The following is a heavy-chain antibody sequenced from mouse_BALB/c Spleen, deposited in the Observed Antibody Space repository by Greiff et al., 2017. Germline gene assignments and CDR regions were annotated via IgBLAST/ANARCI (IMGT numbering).Heavy chain of an antibody. Sequence: VKLMESGPGLVAPSQSLSITCTVSGFSLTSYGVHWVRQPPGKGLEWLGVIWAGGSTNYNSALMSRLSISKDNSKSQVFLKMNSLQTDDTAMYYCARDRDYYGYVGYFDVWGAGTTVTVSS. D-gene: IGHD1-2*01. CDR1: GFSLTSYG. V-gene: IGHV2-9*02. J-gene: IGHJ1*01. CDR2: IWAGGST. CDR3: ARDRDYYGYVGYFDV.